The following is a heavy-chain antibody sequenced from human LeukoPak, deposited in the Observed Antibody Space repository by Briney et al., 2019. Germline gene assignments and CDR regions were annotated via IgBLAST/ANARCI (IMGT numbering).Heavy chain of an antibody. CDR2: IYSDGNT. J-gene: IGHJ5*01. CDR3: AKDRHAPGRYCSSTTCFPFDS. D-gene: IGHD2-2*01. Sequence: GGSLRLSCAASGFTVSSDYMSWVRQAPGKGLEWVSVIYSDGNTYYADSVKGRFTISRDNSKNTVYLQMNSLRAEDTAVYYCAKDRHAPGRYCSSTTCFPFDSWGQGTLVTVSS. CDR1: GFTVSSDY. V-gene: IGHV3-66*01.